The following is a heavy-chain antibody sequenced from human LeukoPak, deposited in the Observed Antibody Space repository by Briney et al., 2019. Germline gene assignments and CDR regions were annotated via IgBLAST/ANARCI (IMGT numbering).Heavy chain of an antibody. Sequence: GGSLRLSCAASGLTVRSNYMGWVRQAPGRGLEWVSVIHSGGNTYYADSVKGRFTISRDNSRNTMDLQMNSLRAEDTAVYYCARCDSSRWNGIDYWGQGTLVTVSS. CDR1: GLTVRSNY. D-gene: IGHD6-13*01. CDR2: IHSGGNT. CDR3: ARCDSSRWNGIDY. V-gene: IGHV3-53*01. J-gene: IGHJ4*02.